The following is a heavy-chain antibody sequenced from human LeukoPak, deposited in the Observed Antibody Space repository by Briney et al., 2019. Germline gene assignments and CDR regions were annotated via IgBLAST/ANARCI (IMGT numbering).Heavy chain of an antibody. D-gene: IGHD6-19*01. CDR1: GFTFSDNY. CDR2: ISSSGNTT. J-gene: IGHJ4*02. CDR3: ARDGGSAWFLDY. Sequence: GGSLRLSCAASGFTFSDNYMSWIRQAPGKGLEWVSYISSSGNTTYNADSVKGRFSITRDNAKNSPYLQMNSLRAEDTAVYYCARDGGSAWFLDYWGQGTLVTVSS. V-gene: IGHV3-11*04.